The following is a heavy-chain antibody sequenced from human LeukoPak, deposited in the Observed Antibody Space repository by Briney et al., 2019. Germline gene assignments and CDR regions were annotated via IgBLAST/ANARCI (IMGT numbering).Heavy chain of an antibody. D-gene: IGHD1-26*01. CDR3: ARVSGSGTTVDY. Sequence: SETLSLTCTVSGGSISSYYWSWIRQPPGKGLEWIGYIYYSGSTNYNPSLKSRVTMSVDTSKSQFSLKLSSVTAADTAAYYCARVSGSGTTVDYWGQGTLVTVSS. CDR2: IYYSGST. CDR1: GGSISSYY. V-gene: IGHV4-59*12. J-gene: IGHJ4*02.